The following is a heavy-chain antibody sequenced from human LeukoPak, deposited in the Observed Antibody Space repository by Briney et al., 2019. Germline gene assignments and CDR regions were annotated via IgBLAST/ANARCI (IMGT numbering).Heavy chain of an antibody. CDR3: ARGRVDIVVVPAAMSRYFDY. J-gene: IGHJ4*02. CDR1: GGSFSGYY. CDR2: INHSGST. Sequence: SETLSLTCAVYGGSFSGYYWSWVRQPPGKGLEWIGAINHSGSTNYNPSLKSRVTISVDTSKNQFSLKLSSVTAADTAVYYCARGRVDIVVVPAAMSRYFDYWGQGTLVTVSS. D-gene: IGHD2-2*03. V-gene: IGHV4-34*01.